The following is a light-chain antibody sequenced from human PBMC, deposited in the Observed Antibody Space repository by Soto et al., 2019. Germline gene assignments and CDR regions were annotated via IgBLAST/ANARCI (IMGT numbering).Light chain of an antibody. V-gene: IGKV2-28*01. CDR3: MQALRTPWT. J-gene: IGKJ1*01. CDR1: QSLLQSNGYNS. CDR2: LGS. Sequence: DIVMTQSPLSLPVTPGEPASISCRSSQSLLQSNGYNSLDWYLQKPGQSPQLLIYLGSNRASGVPDRFSGSGSGTDFTLKISRVEADDVGHYYYMQALRTPWTFGQGNKVEMK.